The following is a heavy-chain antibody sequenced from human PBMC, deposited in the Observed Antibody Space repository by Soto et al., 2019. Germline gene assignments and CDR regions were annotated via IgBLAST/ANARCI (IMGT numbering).Heavy chain of an antibody. D-gene: IGHD4-4*01. CDR2: ISYDGSNK. J-gene: IGHJ6*02. CDR1: GFTFSSYC. V-gene: IGHV3-30*18. CDR3: AKGYSNYGSYGMDV. Sequence: GGSLRLSCAASGFTFSSYCMHWVRQAPGKGLEWVAVISYDGSNKYYADSVKGRFTISRDNSKNTLYLQMNSLRAEDTAVYYCAKGYSNYGSYGMDVWGQGTTVTVSS.